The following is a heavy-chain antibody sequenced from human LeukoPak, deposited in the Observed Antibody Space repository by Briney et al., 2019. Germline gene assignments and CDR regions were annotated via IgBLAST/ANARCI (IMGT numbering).Heavy chain of an antibody. CDR1: GFTFSSHG. D-gene: IGHD6-13*01. CDR2: IKQDGSEK. J-gene: IGHJ4*02. Sequence: GRSLRLSCAASGFTFSSHGMHWVRQAPGKGLEWVANIKQDGSEKYYVDSVKGRFTISRDNAKNSLYLQMNSLRAEDTAVYYCAREGEAAGLPGYFDYWGQGTLVTVSS. CDR3: AREGEAAGLPGYFDY. V-gene: IGHV3-7*01.